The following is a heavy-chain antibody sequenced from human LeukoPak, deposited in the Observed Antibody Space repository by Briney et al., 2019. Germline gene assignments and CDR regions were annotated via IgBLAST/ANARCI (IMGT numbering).Heavy chain of an antibody. CDR1: GGSISSYY. CDR3: ARDTRTYSSGWYNYSYYGMDV. CDR2: IYTSGST. J-gene: IGHJ6*02. D-gene: IGHD6-19*01. Sequence: PSETLSLTCTVSGGSISSYYWSWIRQPAGKGLEWIGRIYTSGSTNYNPSLKSRVTMSVDTSKNQFSLKLSSVTAADTAVYYCARDTRTYSSGWYNYSYYGMDVWGQGTTVTVSS. V-gene: IGHV4-4*07.